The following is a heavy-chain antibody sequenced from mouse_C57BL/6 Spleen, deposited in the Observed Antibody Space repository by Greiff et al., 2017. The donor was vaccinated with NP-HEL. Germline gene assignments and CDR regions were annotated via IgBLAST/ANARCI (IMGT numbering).Heavy chain of an antibody. D-gene: IGHD1-1*01. CDR3: ARGGDYYARRDFDY. CDR1: GYAFSSSW. J-gene: IGHJ2*01. Sequence: VQLQQSGPELVKPGASVKISCKASGYAFSSSWMNWVKQRPGKGLEWIGRIYPGDGDTNYNGKFKGKATLTADKSSSTAYMQLSSLTSEDSAVYFCARGGDYYARRDFDYWGQGTTLTVSS. CDR2: IYPGDGDT. V-gene: IGHV1-82*01.